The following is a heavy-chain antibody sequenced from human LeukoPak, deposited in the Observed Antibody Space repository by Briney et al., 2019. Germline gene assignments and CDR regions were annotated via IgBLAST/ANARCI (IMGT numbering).Heavy chain of an antibody. D-gene: IGHD1-26*01. CDR3: ARALVGGTQDAYDI. CDR1: GFTVSSNY. V-gene: IGHV3-53*01. J-gene: IGHJ3*02. CDR2: IYSGGST. Sequence: GGSLRLSCAASGFTVSSNYMSWVRRAPGKGLEWVSVIYSGGSTYYADSVKGRLTISRDNSKNTLSLQMNSLRAEDTAVYYCARALVGGTQDAYDIWGQGTMVTVHS.